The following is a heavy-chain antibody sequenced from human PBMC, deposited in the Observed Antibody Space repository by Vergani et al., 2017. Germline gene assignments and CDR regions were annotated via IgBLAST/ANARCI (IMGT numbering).Heavy chain of an antibody. CDR2: IYYSGST. CDR1: GGSISSGDYY. Sequence: QVQLQESGPGLVKPSQTLSLTCTVSGGSISSGDYYWSWIRQPPGKGLEWIGYIYYSGSTYYNPSLKSRVTISVDTSKNQFSLKLSSVTAADTAVYYCARTKSSHDYGYYFDYWGQGTLVTVSS. J-gene: IGHJ4*02. D-gene: IGHD4-17*01. V-gene: IGHV4-30-4*01. CDR3: ARTKSSHDYGYYFDY.